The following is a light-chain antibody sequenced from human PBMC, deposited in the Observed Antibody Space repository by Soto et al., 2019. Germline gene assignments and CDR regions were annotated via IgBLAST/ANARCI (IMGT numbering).Light chain of an antibody. J-gene: IGLJ3*02. V-gene: IGLV1-51*01. CDR3: GTWDTSLSVWM. CDR1: DSNIGNNY. Sequence: QAVLTHSPSVSAAPGQRVTISCSGSDSNIGNNYVSWYQKLPGTAPKLLIHDNDQRPSGIPDRFSGSKSGTSATRGITGIQTGDEADYYCGTWDTSLSVWMFGGGTKVTVL. CDR2: DND.